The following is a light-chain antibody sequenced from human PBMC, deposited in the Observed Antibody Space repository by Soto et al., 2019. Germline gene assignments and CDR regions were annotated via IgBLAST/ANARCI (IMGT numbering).Light chain of an antibody. V-gene: IGLV2-11*01. Sequence: QSALTQPRSVSGSPGESVTISWTGTSSDVGGFNYVSWYQQYPGKAPSLLIYDVAKRPSRVPDRFSDSKSGNKAYLTIAGIQAEDHADYYCCSYAGGNSYVFGSGTKGTVL. CDR3: CSYAGGNSYV. CDR2: DVA. CDR1: SSDVGGFNY. J-gene: IGLJ1*01.